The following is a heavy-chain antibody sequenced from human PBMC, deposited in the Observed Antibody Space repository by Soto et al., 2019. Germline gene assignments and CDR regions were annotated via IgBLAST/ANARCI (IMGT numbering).Heavy chain of an antibody. CDR2: ISYGGGTT. CDR1: ALTLSNYA. V-gene: IGHV3-23*01. J-gene: IGHJ4*02. Sequence: GGSMRLSCAASALTLSNYAMSWVRQAPGKGLEWVSAISYGGGTTYYADSVKGRFTISRDNSKNTLYLQMNSLRAEDTAVYYCAKNPGYYYDSTGYHFDYWGQGTLVTVSS. D-gene: IGHD3-22*01. CDR3: AKNPGYYYDSTGYHFDY.